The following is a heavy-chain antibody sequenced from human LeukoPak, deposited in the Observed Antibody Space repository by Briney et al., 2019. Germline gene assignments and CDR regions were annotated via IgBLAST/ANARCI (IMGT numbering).Heavy chain of an antibody. D-gene: IGHD2-2*02. CDR2: IKQDGSEK. J-gene: IGHJ6*03. Sequence: GGSLRLSCAASGFTFSSYWMSWVRQAPGKGLEWVANIKQDGSEKYYVDSVKGRFTISRDNAKNSLYLQMNSLRAEDTAVYYCARESPSSTSCYSCYYYYMDVWGKGTTVTVSS. V-gene: IGHV3-7*01. CDR1: GFTFSSYW. CDR3: ARESPSSTSCYSCYYYYMDV.